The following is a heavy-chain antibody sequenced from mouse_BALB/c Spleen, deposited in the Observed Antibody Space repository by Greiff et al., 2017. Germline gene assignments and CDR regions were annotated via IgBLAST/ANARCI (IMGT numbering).Heavy chain of an antibody. Sequence: QVQLQQSGAELARPGASVKLSCKASGYTFTSYWMQWVKQRPGQGLEWIGAIYPGDGDTRYTQKFKGKATLTADKSSSTAYMQLSSLASEDSAVYYCARYDGWYFDVWGAGTTVTVSS. V-gene: IGHV1-87*01. D-gene: IGHD2-12*01. CDR1: GYTFTSYW. CDR2: IYPGDGDT. CDR3: ARYDGWYFDV. J-gene: IGHJ1*01.